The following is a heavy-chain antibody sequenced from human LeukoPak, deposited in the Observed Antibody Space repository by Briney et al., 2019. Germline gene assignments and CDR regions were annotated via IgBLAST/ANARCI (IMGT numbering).Heavy chain of an antibody. CDR3: ANSANYGGNSGYFDC. Sequence: SETLSLTCTVSGGSISTSSYYWGWIRQPPGKGLEWIGSIYYSGSTYYNPSLKSRVTISVDTSKNQFSLKLSSVTAADTAVYYCANSANYGGNSGYFDCWGQGTLVTVSS. D-gene: IGHD4-23*01. V-gene: IGHV4-39*01. CDR2: IYYSGST. CDR1: GGSISTSSYY. J-gene: IGHJ4*02.